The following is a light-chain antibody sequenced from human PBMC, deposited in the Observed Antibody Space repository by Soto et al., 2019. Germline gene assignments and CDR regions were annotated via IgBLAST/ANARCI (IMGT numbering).Light chain of an antibody. V-gene: IGKV1-39*01. CDR2: AAS. CDR1: QDISNY. J-gene: IGKJ1*01. CDR3: QQSYSTLSWT. Sequence: DIHRAQSPFSLTSSLAHRVTNNHQQSQDISNYLNRYKQKPGKAHKLLIYAASSLQSGVPSRFSGSGSGTAFTLTISSLQPEDFATYYCQQSYSTLSWTFGQGTKVDIK.